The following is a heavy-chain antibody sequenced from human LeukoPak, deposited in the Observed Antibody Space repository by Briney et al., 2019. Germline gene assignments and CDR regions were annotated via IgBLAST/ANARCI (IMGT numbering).Heavy chain of an antibody. CDR2: IGASGADT. Sequence: GGSLRLSCAASGFTFTNYAMTWVRQAPGKGLEWVSVIGASGADTYYSDSVKGRFTVSRDNSQNTLFLHMNSLRAEDTAVYYCAKALYVRSIYFDYWGQGTLVTVSS. CDR3: AKALYVRSIYFDY. V-gene: IGHV3-23*01. J-gene: IGHJ4*02. CDR1: GFTFTNYA. D-gene: IGHD3-16*01.